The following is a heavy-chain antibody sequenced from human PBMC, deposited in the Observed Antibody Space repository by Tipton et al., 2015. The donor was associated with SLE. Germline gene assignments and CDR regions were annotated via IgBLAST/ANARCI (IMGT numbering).Heavy chain of an antibody. J-gene: IGHJ6*02. Sequence: QVQLVQSGAEVKKPGASVKVSCKASGYTFTSYGISWVRQAPGQGLAWMGWISAYNGNTNYAQKLQGRVTMTPDTSTSTAYMELRSLRSDDTAVYYCARDPSPASGAAAYYYYCMDVWGQGTTVTVSS. CDR1: GYTFTSYG. CDR3: ARDPSPASGAAAYYYYCMDV. V-gene: IGHV1-18*01. CDR2: ISAYNGNT. D-gene: IGHD6-13*01.